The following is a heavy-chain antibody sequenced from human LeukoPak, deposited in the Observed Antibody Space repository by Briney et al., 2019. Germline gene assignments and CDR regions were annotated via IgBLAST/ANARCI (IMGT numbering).Heavy chain of an antibody. V-gene: IGHV5-51*01. CDR2: IYPGDSDT. CDR1: GYSFTTYW. J-gene: IGHJ4*02. Sequence: GESLRISCKGSGYSFTTYWIGWVRQMPGKGLEWMGIIYPGDSDTRYSPSFEGQVTISADKSISTAYLQWSSLKASDTAMYYCATRYSSTWLRDYWGQGTLVTVSS. D-gene: IGHD6-13*01. CDR3: ATRYSSTWLRDY.